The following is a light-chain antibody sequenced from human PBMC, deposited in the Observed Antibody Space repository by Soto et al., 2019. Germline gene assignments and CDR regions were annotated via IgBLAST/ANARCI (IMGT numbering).Light chain of an antibody. V-gene: IGLV6-57*02. Sequence: NFMLTQPHSVSASPGKTVTISCTGSSGSIASGYVQWYQQRPGSAPTTLIYEDNQRPAGVPDRFSGSIDSSSNSASLTISGLRPEDEADYYCQSSDGNNMVFGGGTKL. CDR1: SGSIASGY. CDR2: EDN. J-gene: IGLJ2*01. CDR3: QSSDGNNMV.